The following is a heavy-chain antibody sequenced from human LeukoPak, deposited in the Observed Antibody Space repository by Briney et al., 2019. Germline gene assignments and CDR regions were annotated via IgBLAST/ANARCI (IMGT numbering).Heavy chain of an antibody. J-gene: IGHJ6*03. CDR2: IYPGDSDT. V-gene: IGHV5-51*01. CDR3: ARHGMEYEYYMDV. CDR1: GYSFTTYW. D-gene: IGHD2/OR15-2a*01. Sequence: GESLQISCKGSGYSFTTYWIGWVRQMPGKGLEWMGIIYPGDSDTRYSPSFQGHVTISADKSISTAYLQWSSLKASDTAMYYCARHGMEYEYYMDVWGKGTTVTVSS.